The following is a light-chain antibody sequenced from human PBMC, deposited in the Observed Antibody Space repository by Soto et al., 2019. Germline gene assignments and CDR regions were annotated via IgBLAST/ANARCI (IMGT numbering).Light chain of an antibody. CDR1: QSVSNNY. V-gene: IGKV3-20*01. Sequence: EVVLTQSPGTLSLSPGERATLSYRASQSVSNNYFAWYQQKPGQAPRLLIFGSSDRATGIPDRFSGSGSGTDFTLTISRLEPEDFAVYYCKQYGSSPPYTFGQGTKLEIK. J-gene: IGKJ2*01. CDR3: KQYGSSPPYT. CDR2: GSS.